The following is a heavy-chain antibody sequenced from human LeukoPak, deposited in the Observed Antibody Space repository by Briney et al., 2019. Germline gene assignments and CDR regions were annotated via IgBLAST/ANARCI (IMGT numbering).Heavy chain of an antibody. V-gene: IGHV3-48*02. J-gene: IGHJ3*02. CDR2: ISRSSSTI. CDR1: GFTFSSYY. CDR3: ARDQFYAFDI. Sequence: GGSLRLSCAGSGFTFSSYYMIWVGQAPGKGLEWVSYISRSSSTIYYADSVKGRFTISRDNAKNSLYLQMNSLRDEDTAVYYCARDQFYAFDIWGQGTMITVSS.